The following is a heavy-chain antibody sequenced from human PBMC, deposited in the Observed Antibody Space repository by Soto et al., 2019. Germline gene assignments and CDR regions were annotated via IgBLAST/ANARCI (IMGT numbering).Heavy chain of an antibody. D-gene: IGHD5-12*01. CDR3: ARDGDGYNY. Sequence: QVQLQESGPGLVKPSETLSLTCTVSGDSVSSGSYYWTWIRQPPGKGLEWIGYIYSSGGTSYSPSLKSRVTISVDTSKNQFSQKLNAVTAADTSVYYCARDGDGYNYWGQGTLVTVSS. V-gene: IGHV4-61*01. CDR2: IYSSGGT. CDR1: GDSVSSGSYY. J-gene: IGHJ4*02.